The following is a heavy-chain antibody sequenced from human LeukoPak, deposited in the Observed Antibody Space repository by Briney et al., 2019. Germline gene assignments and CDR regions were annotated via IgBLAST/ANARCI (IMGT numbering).Heavy chain of an antibody. CDR2: IYYSGST. J-gene: IGHJ4*02. V-gene: IGHV4-39*01. Sequence: PSETLSLTCTVSGGSISSSRYYRGWIRQPPGKGLEWIGYIYYSGSTFYNPSLKSRVTVSLDTSKNQFSLKLNSVTAADTAVYFCARHVRDGYNYIGYWGQGTLVTVSS. D-gene: IGHD5-24*01. CDR1: GGSISSSRYY. CDR3: ARHVRDGYNYIGY.